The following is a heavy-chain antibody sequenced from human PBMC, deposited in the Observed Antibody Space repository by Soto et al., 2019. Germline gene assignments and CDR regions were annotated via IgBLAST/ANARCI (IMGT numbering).Heavy chain of an antibody. CDR1: GFTFSSYS. D-gene: IGHD3-22*01. V-gene: IGHV3-48*02. Sequence: GGSLRLSCAASGFTFSSYSMNWVRQAPGKGLEWVSYISSSSSTIYYADSVKGRFTISRDNAKNSLYLQMNSLRDEDTTVYYCARGLYYYDSRGYWGYWGQGTLVTVS. CDR2: ISSSSSTI. J-gene: IGHJ4*02. CDR3: ARGLYYYDSRGYWGY.